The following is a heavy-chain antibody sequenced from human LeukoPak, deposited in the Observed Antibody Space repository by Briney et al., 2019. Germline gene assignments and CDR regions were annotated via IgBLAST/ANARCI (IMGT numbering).Heavy chain of an antibody. CDR1: GFTFSSYW. J-gene: IGHJ4*02. D-gene: IGHD2-15*01. Sequence: PGGSLRLSCAASGFTFSSYWMSWVRQAPGKGLEWVANIKQDGGDKYYVDSVKGRFTISRDNAKNSLFLQMSRLRAEDTAVYYCAIERYCTCGSCFDYWGQGTLVTVSS. CDR3: AIERYCTCGSCFDY. CDR2: IKQDGGDK. V-gene: IGHV3-7*01.